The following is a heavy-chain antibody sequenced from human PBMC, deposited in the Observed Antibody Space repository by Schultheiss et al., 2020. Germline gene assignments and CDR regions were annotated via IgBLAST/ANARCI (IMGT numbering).Heavy chain of an antibody. J-gene: IGHJ6*02. Sequence: GESLKIACAASGFTFSSYSMNWVRQAPGKGLEWVSSISSSSSYIYYADSVKGRFTTSRDNAKNSLYLQMNTLRDEDTAVYYCARGQLWSYAMDVWGQGTTVNVYS. D-gene: IGHD7-27*01. CDR3: ARGQLWSYAMDV. CDR1: GFTFSSYS. CDR2: ISSSSSYI. V-gene: IGHV3-21*06.